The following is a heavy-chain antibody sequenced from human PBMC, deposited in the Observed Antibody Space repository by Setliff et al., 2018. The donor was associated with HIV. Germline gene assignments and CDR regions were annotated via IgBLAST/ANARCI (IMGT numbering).Heavy chain of an antibody. CDR1: GGSFSGYY. J-gene: IGHJ4*02. D-gene: IGHD3-22*01. CDR2: INHSGST. Sequence: SETLSLTCAVYGGSFSGYYWSWIRQPPGKGLEWIGEINHSGSTNYNPSLKSRVTISVDTSKNQFSLKLSSVTAADTAVYYCALDSSGYYRFDYWGQGTLVTVSS. CDR3: ALDSSGYYRFDY. V-gene: IGHV4-34*01.